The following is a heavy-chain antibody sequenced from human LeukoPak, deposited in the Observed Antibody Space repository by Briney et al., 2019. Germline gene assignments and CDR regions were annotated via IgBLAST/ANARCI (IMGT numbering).Heavy chain of an antibody. J-gene: IGHJ6*03. CDR3: ARGLYSGSYQTGYYYYYMDV. D-gene: IGHD1-26*01. CDR2: IYYSGST. CDR1: GGSISSHY. V-gene: IGHV4-59*11. Sequence: PSETLSLTCTVSGGSISSHYWSWIRQPPGKGLEWIGYIYYSGSTNYNPSLKSRVTISVDTSKNQFSLKLSSVTAADTAVYYCARGLYSGSYQTGYYYYYMDVWGKGTTVTVSS.